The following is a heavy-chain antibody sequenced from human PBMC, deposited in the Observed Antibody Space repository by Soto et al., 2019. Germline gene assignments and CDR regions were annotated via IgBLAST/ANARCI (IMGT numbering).Heavy chain of an antibody. V-gene: IGHV3-33*01. J-gene: IGHJ6*02. D-gene: IGHD4-17*01. CDR1: GFTFSSYG. CDR2: IWYGGSNK. Sequence: GGSLRLSCAASGFTFSSYGMHWVRQAPGKGLEWVAVIWYGGSNKYYADSVKGRFTISRDNSKNTLYLQMNSLRAEDTAVYYCARKAYGEISYYYSGMDVWGQGTTVTVFS. CDR3: ARKAYGEISYYYSGMDV.